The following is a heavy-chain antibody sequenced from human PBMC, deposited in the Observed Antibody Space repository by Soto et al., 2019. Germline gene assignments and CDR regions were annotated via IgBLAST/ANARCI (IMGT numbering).Heavy chain of an antibody. CDR1: GGSFSGYY. CDR2: INHSGST. Sequence: ASETLSLTCAVYGGSFSGYYWSWIRQPPGKGLEWIGEINHSGSTNYNPSLKSRVTISVDTSKNQFSLKLSSVTAADTAVYYCARATIFGVVKRWYFDYWGQGTLVTVSS. D-gene: IGHD3-3*01. V-gene: IGHV4-34*01. J-gene: IGHJ4*02. CDR3: ARATIFGVVKRWYFDY.